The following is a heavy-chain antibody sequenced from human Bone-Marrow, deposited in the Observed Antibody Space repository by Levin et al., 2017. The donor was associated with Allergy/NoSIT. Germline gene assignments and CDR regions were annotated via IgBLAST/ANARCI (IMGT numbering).Heavy chain of an antibody. V-gene: IGHV3-30-3*01. Sequence: PGGSLRLSCAASGFTFSTYAMHWVRQAPGKGLEWVAVISFDGSNDGNNKYYADSVKGRFTISRDNSRNTLDLQMNSLRAEDTAVYYCARDYSYGIVDYWGQGTLVTVSS. D-gene: IGHD5-18*01. CDR2: ISFDGSNDGNNK. J-gene: IGHJ4*02. CDR3: ARDYSYGIVDY. CDR1: GFTFSTYA.